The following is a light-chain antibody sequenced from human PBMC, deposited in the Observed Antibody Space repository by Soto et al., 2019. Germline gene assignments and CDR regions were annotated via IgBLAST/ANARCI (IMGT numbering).Light chain of an antibody. CDR3: QQRRNWPQT. Sequence: EILLTQSQATLSLSPGERATLSCKVSQTISCYLAWYQQKPGQAPRLLIYDASNRATGIPAWFSGSGSGTDFTLTISSLEPEDFAIYYCQQRRNWPQTFGQGTKVEIK. J-gene: IGKJ1*01. V-gene: IGKV3-11*01. CDR1: QTISCY. CDR2: DAS.